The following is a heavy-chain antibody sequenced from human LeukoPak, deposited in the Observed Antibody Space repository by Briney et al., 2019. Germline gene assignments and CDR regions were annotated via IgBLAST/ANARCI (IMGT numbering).Heavy chain of an antibody. J-gene: IGHJ4*02. CDR1: GFTFSAYS. V-gene: IGHV3-21*01. CDR2: ISGSHNYI. Sequence: GRSLRLSCVASGFTFSAYSMNWVRQAPGKGLEWILSISGSHNYIYYADSVKVRFTISRDNSKNSVYLQMNSLRADDTAIYYCARDPTYDVWSGYTADYWGQGTLVTVSS. D-gene: IGHD3-3*01. CDR3: ARDPTYDVWSGYTADY.